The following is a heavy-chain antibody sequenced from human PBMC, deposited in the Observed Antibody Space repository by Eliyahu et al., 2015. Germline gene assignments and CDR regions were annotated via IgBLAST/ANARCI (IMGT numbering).Heavy chain of an antibody. J-gene: IGHJ5*02. V-gene: IGHV3-30-3*01. CDR3: ARESRDWFDP. CDR1: GFTFSSYA. Sequence: AASGFTFSSYAMHWVRQAPGKGLEWVAVISYDGSNKYYADSVKGRFTISRDNSKNTLYLQMNSLRAEDTAVYYCARESRDWFDPWGQGTLVXVSS. CDR2: ISYDGSNK.